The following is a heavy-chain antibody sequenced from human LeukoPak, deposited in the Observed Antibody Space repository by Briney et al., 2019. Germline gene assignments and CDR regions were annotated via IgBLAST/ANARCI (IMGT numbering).Heavy chain of an antibody. J-gene: IGHJ4*02. CDR1: GGSISSGGYY. CDR3: ARPSGGTPFKRFDY. CDR2: IYQSGST. D-gene: IGHD1-1*01. Sequence: SETLSLTCTVSGGSISSGGYYWSWIRQPPGKGLEWIGYIYQSGSTYYNPSLKSRVTISVDRSKNQFSLKMSSVTAADTAVYYCARPSGGTPFKRFDYWGQGTLVTVSS. V-gene: IGHV4-30-2*01.